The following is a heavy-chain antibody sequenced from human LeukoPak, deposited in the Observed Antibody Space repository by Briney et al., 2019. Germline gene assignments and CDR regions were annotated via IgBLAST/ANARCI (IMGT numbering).Heavy chain of an antibody. D-gene: IGHD3-22*01. CDR3: ARDYYYDSSGYYRY. J-gene: IGHJ4*02. CDR1: GFTFSDYY. CDR2: ISSSGSTI. Sequence: PGGSLRLSCAASGFTFSDYYMSWIRQAPGKGLEWVSYISSSGSTIYYADSVKGRFTISRDNAKNSLYLQMNSLRVEDTAVYYRARDYYYDSSGYYRYWGQGTLVTVSS. V-gene: IGHV3-11*01.